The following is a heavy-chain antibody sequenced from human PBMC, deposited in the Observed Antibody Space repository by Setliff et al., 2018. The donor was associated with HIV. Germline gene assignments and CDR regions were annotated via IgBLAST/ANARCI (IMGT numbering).Heavy chain of an antibody. J-gene: IGHJ3*02. D-gene: IGHD1-20*01. CDR3: ARDGDYNSPYAFDI. V-gene: IGHV3-21*01. CDR1: GLSISSNY. Sequence: PGGSLRLSCAASGLSISSNYMSWVRQAPGKGLEWVSTINNNGRATYYADSVKGRFTISKDNAKNSLYLQMNSLRAEDTAVYYCARDGDYNSPYAFDIWGQGTMVTVSS. CDR2: INNNGRAT.